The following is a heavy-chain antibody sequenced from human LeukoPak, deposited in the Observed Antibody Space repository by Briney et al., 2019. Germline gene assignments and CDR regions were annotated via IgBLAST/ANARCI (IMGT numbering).Heavy chain of an antibody. CDR2: ISAYNGNT. CDR3: ARWYSSSWYLDY. CDR1: GGTFSSYG. Sequence: GASVKVSCKASGGTFSSYGISWVRQAPGQGLEWMGWISAYNGNTNYAQKLQGRVTMTTDTSTSTAYMELRSLRSDDTAVYFCARWYSSSWYLDYWXQGTLVTVSS. D-gene: IGHD6-13*01. V-gene: IGHV1-18*01. J-gene: IGHJ4*02.